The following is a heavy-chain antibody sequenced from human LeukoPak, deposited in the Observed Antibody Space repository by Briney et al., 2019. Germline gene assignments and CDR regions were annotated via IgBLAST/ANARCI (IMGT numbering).Heavy chain of an antibody. Sequence: GGSLRLSFAASGFPVSGIYMTGAGQAPGKGLEGGPVYCRSGSRYYAYTLKGGFTISRDNSKNTPYIQMNSLRAEDTAVYYCAKGGVNVPARAFDYWGQGTLVTVSS. CDR1: GFPVSGIY. CDR2: YCRSGSR. V-gene: IGHV3-53*01. CDR3: AKGGVNVPARAFDY. J-gene: IGHJ4*02. D-gene: IGHD2-2*01.